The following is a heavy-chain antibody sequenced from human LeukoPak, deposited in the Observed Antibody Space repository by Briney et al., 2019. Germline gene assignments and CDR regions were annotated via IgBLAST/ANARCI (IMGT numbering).Heavy chain of an antibody. CDR2: ISSGGNT. D-gene: IGHD6-19*01. Sequence: GGSLRLSCAASGVTFSTYAMSWVRHTPGKGLEWVSGISSGGNTQYTDSVKGRFTVSRDNSKNTLHPQMDSLRDEDTAISYCTKDRRQWVVPYFDSWGQGTVVTVSS. CDR1: GVTFSTYA. CDR3: TKDRRQWVVPYFDS. V-gene: IGHV3-23*01. J-gene: IGHJ4*02.